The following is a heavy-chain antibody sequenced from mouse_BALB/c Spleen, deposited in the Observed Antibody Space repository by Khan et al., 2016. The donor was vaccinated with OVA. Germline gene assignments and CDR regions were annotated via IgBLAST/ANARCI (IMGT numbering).Heavy chain of an antibody. CDR3: ARGNYFGSSSWFAY. Sequence: EVQLQQSGPELVKPGASMKISCKASGYSFTDYSMNWVKQSHGKNLEWIGLINPYNGGTTYNQKFKGKATLTVNKSSSTAYMEFLSLTSEDSAVYYVARGNYFGSSSWFAYWGQGTLVTVSA. CDR2: INPYNGGT. V-gene: IGHV1-26*01. D-gene: IGHD1-1*01. CDR1: GYSFTDYS. J-gene: IGHJ3*01.